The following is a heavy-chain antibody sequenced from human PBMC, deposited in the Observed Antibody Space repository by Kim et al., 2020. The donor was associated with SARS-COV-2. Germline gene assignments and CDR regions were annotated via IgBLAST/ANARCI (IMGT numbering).Heavy chain of an antibody. CDR3: ARGETGRSVNYYNF. Sequence: AGSLRLSCIASGFTFSTYSMSWVRQAPGKGLEWVSYISLTSNTIFYSDSVRGRFTISRDNAKNSLYLQMNSLRAEDTAVYYCARGETGRSVNYYNFWGQG. D-gene: IGHD1-26*01. V-gene: IGHV3-48*01. CDR1: GFTFSTYS. CDR2: ISLTSNTI. J-gene: IGHJ4*02.